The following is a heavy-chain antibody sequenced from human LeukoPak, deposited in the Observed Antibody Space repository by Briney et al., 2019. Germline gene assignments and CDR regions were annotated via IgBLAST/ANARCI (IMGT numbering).Heavy chain of an antibody. V-gene: IGHV4-30-4*01. Sequence: SQTLSLTCTVSGGSISSGDYYWSWIRQPPGKGLEWIGYIYYSGSTYYNPPLKSRVTISVDTSENQFSLRLSSVTAADTAVYYCARTSRTGEPEYFQHWGQGTLVTVSS. J-gene: IGHJ1*01. CDR1: GGSISSGDYY. CDR2: IYYSGST. CDR3: ARTSRTGEPEYFQH. D-gene: IGHD2-8*02.